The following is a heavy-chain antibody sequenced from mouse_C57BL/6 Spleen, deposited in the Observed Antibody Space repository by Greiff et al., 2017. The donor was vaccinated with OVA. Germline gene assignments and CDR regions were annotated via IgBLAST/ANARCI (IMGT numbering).Heavy chain of an antibody. CDR1: GYTFTSYW. CDR3: ARFVNWAYAMDY. J-gene: IGHJ4*01. CDR2: INPSNGGT. V-gene: IGHV1-53*01. Sequence: QVQLKQPGTELVKPGASVKLSCKASGYTFTSYWMHWVKQRPGQGLEWIGNINPSNGGTNYNEKFKSKATLTVDKSSSTAYMQLSSLTSEDSAVYYCARFVNWAYAMDYWGQGTSVTVSS. D-gene: IGHD4-1*01.